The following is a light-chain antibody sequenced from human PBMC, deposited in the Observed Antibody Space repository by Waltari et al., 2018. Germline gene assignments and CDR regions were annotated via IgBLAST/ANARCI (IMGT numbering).Light chain of an antibody. J-gene: IGLJ3*02. Sequence: QSVLTQPPAVSGPPGQRVSISCSAGRSNIGLNEPKRYQQLPGTAPKLLIYSSRQRPSGVPDRFSGFRSGTSASLAISGLQSEDEADYICAAWDDSLNGWVFGGGTKLTVL. CDR2: SSR. CDR3: AAWDDSLNGWV. V-gene: IGLV1-44*01. CDR1: RSNIGLNE.